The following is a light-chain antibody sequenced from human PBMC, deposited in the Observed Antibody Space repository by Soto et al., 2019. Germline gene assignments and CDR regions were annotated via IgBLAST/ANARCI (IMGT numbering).Light chain of an antibody. J-gene: IGKJ2*01. Sequence: DIQMTQSPSSLSASVGDRVTITCRASQSISSYLNWYQQKPGKAPKVLIYGASSLQSGVPSRFSGSGSGTDFTLTISSLQPEDFATYYCQQSYSTLYTFGQGTKVDIK. CDR1: QSISSY. CDR3: QQSYSTLYT. V-gene: IGKV1-39*01. CDR2: GAS.